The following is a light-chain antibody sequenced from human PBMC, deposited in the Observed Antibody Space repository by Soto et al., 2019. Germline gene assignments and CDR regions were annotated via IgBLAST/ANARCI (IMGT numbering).Light chain of an antibody. CDR3: QQYNNWPQT. J-gene: IGKJ1*01. CDR2: GAS. CDR1: QSVSSN. Sequence: EVLMTQSPATLSVSPGERATLSCRASQSVSSNLAWYQQTHGKAPRILIYGASTRDTGIPARFSGMGSGTEFTLPFSRLQSEDFEVYYCQQYNNWPQTFGQGTQVDIK. V-gene: IGKV3-15*01.